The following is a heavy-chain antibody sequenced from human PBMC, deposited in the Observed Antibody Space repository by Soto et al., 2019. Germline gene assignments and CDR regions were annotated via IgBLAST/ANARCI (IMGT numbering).Heavy chain of an antibody. CDR3: ARGLCSGGSCSTQHYYYGMDV. D-gene: IGHD2-15*01. CDR2: MNPNSGNT. Sequence: QVQLVQSGAEVKKPGASVKVSCKASGYTFTSYDINWVRQATGQGLEWMGWMNPNSGNTGYAQKFQGRVTMTRNTAISTAYMELSSLRSEDTAVYYCARGLCSGGSCSTQHYYYGMDVWGQGTTVTVSS. V-gene: IGHV1-8*01. CDR1: GYTFTSYD. J-gene: IGHJ6*02.